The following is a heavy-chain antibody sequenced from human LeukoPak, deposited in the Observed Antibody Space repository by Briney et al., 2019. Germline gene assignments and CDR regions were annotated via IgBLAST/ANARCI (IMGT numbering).Heavy chain of an antibody. CDR1: GGSFSGYY. J-gene: IGHJ4*02. CDR2: INHSGST. V-gene: IGHV4-34*01. CDR3: ARATIAAAGRVFDY. D-gene: IGHD6-13*01. Sequence: PSETLSLTCAVYGGSFSGYYWGWIRQPPGKGLEWMGEINHSGSTNYNPSLKSRVTISVDTSKNQFSLKLSSVTAADTAVYYCARATIAAAGRVFDYWGQGTLVTVSS.